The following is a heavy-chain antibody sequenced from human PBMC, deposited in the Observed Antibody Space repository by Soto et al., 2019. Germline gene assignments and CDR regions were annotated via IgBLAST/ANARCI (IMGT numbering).Heavy chain of an antibody. CDR1: GGSISSSSYF. V-gene: IGHV4-39*01. Sequence: QLQLQESGPGLVKPSETLSLTCTVSGGSISSSSYFWGWIRQPPGKRLEWIGSIYYSGRTYYNPSLKSRVTVSVDTSKNQFSLKLSSVTAADTAVYYCARHRSDFWFDPWGQGTLVTVSS. CDR2: IYYSGRT. J-gene: IGHJ5*02. CDR3: ARHRSDFWFDP. D-gene: IGHD2-15*01.